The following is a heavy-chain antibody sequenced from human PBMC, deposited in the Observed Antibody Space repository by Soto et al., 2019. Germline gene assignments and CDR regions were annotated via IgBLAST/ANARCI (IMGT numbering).Heavy chain of an antibody. CDR2: IIPIFGTA. J-gene: IGHJ5*02. V-gene: IGHV1-69*01. CDR3: ASALGADTYYYGSGSWGFDP. CDR1: GGTFSSYA. Sequence: QVQLVQSGAEVKKPGSSVKVSCKASGGTFSSYAISWVRQAPGQGLEWMGGIIPIFGTANYAQKFQGRVTITADESTSTAYMELSSLRSEDTAVYYCASALGADTYYYGSGSWGFDPWGQGTLVTVSS. D-gene: IGHD3-10*01.